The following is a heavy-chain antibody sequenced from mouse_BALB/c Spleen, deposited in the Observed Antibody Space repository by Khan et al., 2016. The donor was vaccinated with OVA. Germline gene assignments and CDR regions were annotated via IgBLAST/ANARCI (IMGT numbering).Heavy chain of an antibody. CDR3: TRGGNYGNYALAW. CDR2: IHPGSGGT. D-gene: IGHD2-1*01. Sequence: VELVESGAELVRPGASVKLSCKALGYTFTDYEMHWVKQTPVHGLEWIGAIHPGSGGTAYNQKFKGKATLTADKSSSTAYMEHSSLTSEDSAVYYCTRGGNYGNYALAWWGQGTLVTVSA. J-gene: IGHJ3*02. CDR1: GYTFTDYE. V-gene: IGHV1-15*01.